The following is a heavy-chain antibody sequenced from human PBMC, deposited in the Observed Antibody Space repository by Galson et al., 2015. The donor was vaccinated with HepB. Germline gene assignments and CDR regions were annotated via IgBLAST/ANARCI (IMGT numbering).Heavy chain of an antibody. Sequence: SLRLSCAASGFTFSSYEMNWVRQAPGKGLEWVSYISSSGSTIYYADSVKGRFTISRDNAKNSLYLQMNSLRAEDTAVYYCARDLQYYYDSSGYSDYWGQGTLVTVSS. D-gene: IGHD3-22*01. CDR2: ISSSGSTI. J-gene: IGHJ4*02. CDR1: GFTFSSYE. CDR3: ARDLQYYYDSSGYSDY. V-gene: IGHV3-48*03.